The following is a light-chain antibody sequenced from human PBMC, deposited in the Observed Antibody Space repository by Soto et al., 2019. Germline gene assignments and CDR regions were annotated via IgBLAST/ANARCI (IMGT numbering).Light chain of an antibody. CDR1: QSISGW. J-gene: IGKJ2*01. CDR3: QQYQSYPLT. Sequence: DIQMTQSPSTLSASVGDRVTITCRASQSISGWLAWDQQKPGKAPKLLIYKASSLESGVPSRFSGSGSGTEFTLTISSLQPDDFAAYYCQQYQSYPLTFGQGTKLEMK. V-gene: IGKV1-5*03. CDR2: KAS.